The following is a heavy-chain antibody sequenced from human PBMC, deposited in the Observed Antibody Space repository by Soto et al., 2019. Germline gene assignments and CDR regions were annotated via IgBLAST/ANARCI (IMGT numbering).Heavy chain of an antibody. CDR1: GYSFTSYW. CDR2: IYPGDSDT. Sequence: GESLKLSCKGSGYSFTSYWIGWVRQMPGKGLEWMGIIYPGDSDTRYSPSFQGQVTISADKSISTAYLQWSSLKASDTAMYYCARLPMVRGVIISFYFDYWGQGTLVTVSS. V-gene: IGHV5-51*01. CDR3: ARLPMVRGVIISFYFDY. D-gene: IGHD3-10*01. J-gene: IGHJ4*02.